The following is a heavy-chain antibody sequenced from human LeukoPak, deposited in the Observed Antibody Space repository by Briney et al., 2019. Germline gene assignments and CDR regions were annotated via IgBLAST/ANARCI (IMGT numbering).Heavy chain of an antibody. Sequence: SETLSLTCAVYGGSFSGYYWSWIRQPPGKGLEWIGEINHSGSTNYNPSLESRVTISVDTSKNQFSLKLSSVTAADTAVYYCASSRIRPLDYWGQETLVTVSS. CDR2: INHSGST. CDR1: GGSFSGYY. V-gene: IGHV4-34*01. D-gene: IGHD1-14*01. J-gene: IGHJ4*02. CDR3: ASSRIRPLDY.